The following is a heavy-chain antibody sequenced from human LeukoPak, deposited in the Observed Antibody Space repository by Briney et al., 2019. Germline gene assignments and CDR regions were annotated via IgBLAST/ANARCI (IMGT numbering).Heavy chain of an antibody. Sequence: GGSLRLSCAASGFTFSTSGMHWVRQAPGKGLEWVAVISYDGNNKYYADSVKGRFTISRDNSKNTLYLQMNSLRAEDTAVYYCATYYYDGSGYYPDAFDIWGQGTMVTVSS. CDR2: ISYDGNNK. D-gene: IGHD3-22*01. CDR1: GFTFSTSG. V-gene: IGHV3-33*05. J-gene: IGHJ3*02. CDR3: ATYYYDGSGYYPDAFDI.